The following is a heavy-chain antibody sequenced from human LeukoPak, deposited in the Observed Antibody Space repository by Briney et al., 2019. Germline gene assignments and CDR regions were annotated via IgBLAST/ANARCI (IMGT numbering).Heavy chain of an antibody. CDR1: GFTFDDYA. V-gene: IGHV3-9*01. Sequence: PGGSLRLSCAASGFTFDDYAVHWVRQAPGKGLEWVSGISWNSGSIGYADSVKGRFTISRDNAKNSLYLQMNSLTAEDTAVFYCVRDRFYGMDVWGQGTTVTVSS. CDR3: VRDRFYGMDV. CDR2: ISWNSGSI. J-gene: IGHJ6*02.